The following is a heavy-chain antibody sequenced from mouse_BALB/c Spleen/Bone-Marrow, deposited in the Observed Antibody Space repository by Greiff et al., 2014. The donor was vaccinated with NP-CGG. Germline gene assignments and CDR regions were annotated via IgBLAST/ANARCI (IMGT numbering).Heavy chain of an antibody. J-gene: IGHJ4*01. V-gene: IGHV1S137*01. CDR2: ISTYYGDA. CDR3: ASGNYYYAMDY. CDR1: GYTFTDYA. Sequence: QVQLQQSGAELVRPGVSVKIPCKGSGYTFTDYAMHWVKQSHAKSLEWIGVISTYYGDASYNQKFKGKATMTVDKSSSTAYMELARLTSEDSAIYYCASGNYYYAMDYWGQGTSVTVSS. D-gene: IGHD2-1*01.